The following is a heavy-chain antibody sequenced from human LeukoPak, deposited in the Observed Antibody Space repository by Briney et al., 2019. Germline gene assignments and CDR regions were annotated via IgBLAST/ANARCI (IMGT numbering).Heavy chain of an antibody. Sequence: SETLSLTCAVYGGSFSGYYWSWIRRPPGKGLEWIGEINHSGSTNYNPSLKSRVTISVDTSKNQFSLKLSSVTAADTAVYYCARKLLAVAGKNRSKGHYFDYWGQGTLVTVSS. CDR3: ARKLLAVAGKNRSKGHYFDY. CDR1: GGSFSGYY. CDR2: INHSGST. V-gene: IGHV4-34*01. D-gene: IGHD6-19*01. J-gene: IGHJ4*02.